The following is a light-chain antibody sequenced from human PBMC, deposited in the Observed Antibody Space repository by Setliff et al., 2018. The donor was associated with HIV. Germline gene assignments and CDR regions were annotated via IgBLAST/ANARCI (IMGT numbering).Light chain of an antibody. CDR1: SSNIGAGYD. CDR2: GNN. Sequence: QSVLTQPPSVSGAPGRRVTISCTGTSSNIGAGYDVHWYQQLPGTAPKLLIYGNNNRPSGVPNRFSGSSSGSSASLAITGLQAEDEADYYCQSYDSSLSAVFGTGTKV. CDR3: QSYDSSLSAV. V-gene: IGLV1-40*01. J-gene: IGLJ1*01.